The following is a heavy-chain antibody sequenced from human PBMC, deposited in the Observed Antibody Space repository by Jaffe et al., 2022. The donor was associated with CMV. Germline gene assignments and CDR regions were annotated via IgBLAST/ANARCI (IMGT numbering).Heavy chain of an antibody. CDR1: GGTFSFYA. D-gene: IGHD5-12*01. CDR2: IIPKLDIG. Sequence: QVQLVQSGAEVKKPGSSVRVSCKASGGTFSFYAISWVRQAPGQGLEWMGRIIPKLDIGNSAQNFQGRLTITADKSTSTAYMELSSLISEDTAIYYCAREIYSGGWSRNYNYDYMDVWGRGTTVTVSS. V-gene: IGHV1-69*04. CDR3: AREIYSGGWSRNYNYDYMDV. J-gene: IGHJ6*03.